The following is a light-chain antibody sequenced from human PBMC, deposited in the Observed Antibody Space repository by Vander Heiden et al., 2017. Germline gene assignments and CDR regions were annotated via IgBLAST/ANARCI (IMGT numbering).Light chain of an antibody. CDR2: EVS. J-gene: IGLJ2*01. CDR1: SSDVGGYNY. CDR3: SSYTSSSTLDVV. Sequence: ALTQPASVSGSPGQSITISCTGTSSDVGGYNYVSWYQQHPGKAPKLMIYEVSNRPSGVSNRFSGSKSGNTASLTISGLQAEDEAYYYCSSYTSSSTLDVVFGGGTKLTVL. V-gene: IGLV2-14*01.